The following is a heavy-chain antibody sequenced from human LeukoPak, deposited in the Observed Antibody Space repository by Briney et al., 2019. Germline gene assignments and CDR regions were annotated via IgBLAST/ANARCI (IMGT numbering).Heavy chain of an antibody. CDR1: GGTFSSYS. D-gene: IGHD6-19*01. CDR2: IIPTLGIA. CDR3: AGEEERGVTVAGTAFDY. Sequence: SVKVSCKASGGTFSSYSITWVRQAPGQGLEWMGRIIPTLGIANYAQKFQGRVTITADKSRSTAYMELSSLRSEDTAVYYCAGEEERGVTVAGTAFDYWGQGTLVTVSS. J-gene: IGHJ4*02. V-gene: IGHV1-69*04.